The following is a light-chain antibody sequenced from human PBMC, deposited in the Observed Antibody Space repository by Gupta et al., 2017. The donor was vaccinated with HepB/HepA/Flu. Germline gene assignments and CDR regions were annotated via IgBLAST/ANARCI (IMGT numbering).Light chain of an antibody. CDR1: QSVSSE. CDR3: QHYSNWPPWT. J-gene: IGKJ1*01. Sequence: EIVMTQSPATLSVSPGERATLSCRASQSVSSELAWYQQKPGQAPRLLIYGASTRATGIPARFSGSGSGTEFSLTISSLQSEDFAVYFCQHYSNWPPWTFGQGTKVEIK. V-gene: IGKV3-15*01. CDR2: GAS.